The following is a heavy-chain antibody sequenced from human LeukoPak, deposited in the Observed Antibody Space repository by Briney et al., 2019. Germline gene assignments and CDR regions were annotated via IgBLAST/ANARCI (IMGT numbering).Heavy chain of an antibody. V-gene: IGHV3-48*03. Sequence: GGSLRHSCAASGFTFSSYEMNWVRQAPGKGLEWVSYISSSGSTIYYADSVKGRFTISRDNAKNSLYLQMNSLRAEDTAVYYCARVARAVRGVPNIDYWGQGTLVTVSS. CDR3: ARVARAVRGVPNIDY. J-gene: IGHJ4*02. CDR2: ISSSGSTI. D-gene: IGHD3-10*01. CDR1: GFTFSSYE.